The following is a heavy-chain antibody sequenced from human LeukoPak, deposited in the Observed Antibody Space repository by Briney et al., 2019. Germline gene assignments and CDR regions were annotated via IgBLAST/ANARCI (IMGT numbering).Heavy chain of an antibody. CDR2: ISAYNGNT. D-gene: IGHD6-19*01. CDR1: GYTFTTYG. V-gene: IGHV1-18*01. J-gene: IGHJ4*02. Sequence: GASVKVSCKASGYTFTTYGISWVRQAPGQGLEWMAWISAYNGNTYYAQKFQGRVTMTTDKSTRTAYMGLRSLRSDDTAVYYCARDDRHGSGWFDFDSWGQGTLVTVSS. CDR3: ARDDRHGSGWFDFDS.